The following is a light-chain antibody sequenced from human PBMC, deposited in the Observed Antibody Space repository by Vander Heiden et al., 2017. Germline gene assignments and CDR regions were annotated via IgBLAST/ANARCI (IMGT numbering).Light chain of an antibody. J-gene: IGKJ5*01. CDR3: QQYSNWPPIT. V-gene: IGKV3-15*01. Sequence: EIVMTQPPATLSVSPGERATLSCRASQSVSSNLAWYQQKPGQAPRLLICRASTLATCLPARFGGSGSGTEFTLTISSLQSEDFTVYYCQQYSNWPPITFGQGTRLEIK. CDR2: RAS. CDR1: QSVSSN.